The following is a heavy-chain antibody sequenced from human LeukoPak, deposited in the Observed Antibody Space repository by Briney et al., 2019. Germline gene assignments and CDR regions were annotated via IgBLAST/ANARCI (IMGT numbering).Heavy chain of an antibody. J-gene: IGHJ4*02. CDR1: GFTFSSYA. D-gene: IGHD3-22*01. V-gene: IGHV3-64*01. CDR3: ERDPRIAYYYDSSGYYDY. CDR2: ISSNGGST. Sequence: GGSLRLSCAASGFTFSSYAMHWVRQAPGKGLEYVSAISSNGGSTYYANSVKGRFTISRDNSKNTLYLQMGSLRAEDMAVYYCERDPRIAYYYDSSGYYDYWGQGTLVTVSS.